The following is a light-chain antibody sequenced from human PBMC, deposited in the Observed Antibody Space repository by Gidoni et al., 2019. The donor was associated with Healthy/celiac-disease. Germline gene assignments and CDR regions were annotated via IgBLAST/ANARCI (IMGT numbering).Light chain of an antibody. CDR3: QQRSNWPSLT. Sequence: EIALTQSPATLSLSPGERATLSCSASQSVSSYLAWYQQKPGQAPRLLIYDTSNRATGIPARFSGSGSGTDFTLTSSSLEPEDFAVYYCQQRSNWPSLTFGGGTKVEIK. V-gene: IGKV3-11*01. J-gene: IGKJ4*02. CDR1: QSVSSY. CDR2: DTS.